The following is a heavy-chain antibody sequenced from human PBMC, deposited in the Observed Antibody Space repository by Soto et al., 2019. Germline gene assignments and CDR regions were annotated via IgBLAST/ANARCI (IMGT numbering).Heavy chain of an antibody. Sequence: QVQLVESGGGVVQPGRSLRLSCAASGFTFSTYALHWVRQAPGKGLEWVAVISYDGSKKYYADSVKGRFTISRDNSKNTLYLQMNSLRTEDTAVYYCARAPRGFDLPGYYYGMDVWGQGTTVTVSS. D-gene: IGHD5-12*01. J-gene: IGHJ6*02. CDR1: GFTFSTYA. CDR2: ISYDGSKK. V-gene: IGHV3-30-3*01. CDR3: ARAPRGFDLPGYYYGMDV.